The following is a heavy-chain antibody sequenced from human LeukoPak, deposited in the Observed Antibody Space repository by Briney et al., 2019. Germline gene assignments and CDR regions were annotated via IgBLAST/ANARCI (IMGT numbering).Heavy chain of an antibody. CDR1: GSTFSSYS. V-gene: IGHV3-21*01. Sequence: PGGSLRLSCAASGSTFSSYSMNWVRQAPGKGLEWVSSISSSSSYMYYADSVKGRFTISRDNAKNSLYLQMNSLRAEDTAVYYCAELGITMIGGVWGKGTTVTISS. D-gene: IGHD3-10*02. J-gene: IGHJ6*04. CDR2: ISSSSSYM. CDR3: AELGITMIGGV.